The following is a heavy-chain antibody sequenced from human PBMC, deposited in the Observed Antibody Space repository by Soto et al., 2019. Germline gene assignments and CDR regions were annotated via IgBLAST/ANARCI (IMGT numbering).Heavy chain of an antibody. CDR1: GFTFSSYA. D-gene: IGHD2-2*01. V-gene: IGHV3-23*01. Sequence: LRLSCAASGFTFSSYAMSWVRQAPGKGLEWVSAISGSGGSTYYADSVKGRFTISRDNSKNTLYLQMNSLRAEDTAVYYCAKNQLSQLGPIWFDPWGQGTLVTVSS. CDR2: ISGSGGST. CDR3: AKNQLSQLGPIWFDP. J-gene: IGHJ5*02.